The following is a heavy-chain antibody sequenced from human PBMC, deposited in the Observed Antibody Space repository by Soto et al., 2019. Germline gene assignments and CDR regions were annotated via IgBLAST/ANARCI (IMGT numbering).Heavy chain of an antibody. CDR1: GYTFTSYG. Sequence: QVQLVQSGAEVKNPGASVKVSCKASGYTFTSYGISWVRQAPGQGLEWMGWISAYNGNTNYAQKLQGRVTMTADTSTSTAYMELRSLRSDDTAVYYCARDRGDLDYYGSGSYYYWGKGTLVTVSS. CDR3: ARDRGDLDYYGSGSYYY. J-gene: IGHJ4*02. V-gene: IGHV1-18*01. CDR2: ISAYNGNT. D-gene: IGHD3-10*01.